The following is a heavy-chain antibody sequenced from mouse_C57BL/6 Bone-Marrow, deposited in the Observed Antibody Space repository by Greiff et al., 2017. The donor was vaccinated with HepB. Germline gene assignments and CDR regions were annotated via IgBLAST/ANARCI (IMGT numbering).Heavy chain of an antibody. CDR3: ARTGVYYYGSSYGFAY. D-gene: IGHD1-1*01. Sequence: VQLQQSGPELVKPGASVKISCKASGYTFTDYYMNWVKQSHGKSLEWIGDINPNNGGTSYNQKFKGKATLTVDKSSSTAYMELRSLTSEDSAVYYCARTGVYYYGSSYGFAYWGQGTLVTVSA. CDR2: INPNNGGT. V-gene: IGHV1-26*01. CDR1: GYTFTDYY. J-gene: IGHJ3*01.